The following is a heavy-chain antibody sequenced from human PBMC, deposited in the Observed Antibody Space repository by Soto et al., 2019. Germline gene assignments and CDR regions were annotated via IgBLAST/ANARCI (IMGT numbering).Heavy chain of an antibody. J-gene: IGHJ4*02. CDR2: IYYSWGP. D-gene: IGHD3-10*01. CDR3: ARDIGYYGALDY. Sequence: QVQLQGSGPGLVKPSETLSLTCTVSGGSVSSGSYYWSWIRQPPGKGVEWIGNIYYSWGPNYNTSLKSRVTISVDTSKNQLSLKLRSVSAADTAVYYCARDIGYYGALDYWGQGTLVTVSS. V-gene: IGHV4-61*01. CDR1: GGSVSSGSYY.